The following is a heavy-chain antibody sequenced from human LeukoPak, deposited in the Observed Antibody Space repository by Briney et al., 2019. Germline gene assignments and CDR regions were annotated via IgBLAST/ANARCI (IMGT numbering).Heavy chain of an antibody. CDR3: AKLVVLELPPLGAFDI. J-gene: IGHJ3*02. D-gene: IGHD2-8*02. Sequence: PGGSLRLSCAASGFTFSSYGMHWVRQAPGKGLEWVAFIRYDGSNKYYADSVKGRFTISRDNSKNTLYLQMNSLRAEDTAVYYCAKLVVLELPPLGAFDIWGQGTMVTVSS. V-gene: IGHV3-30*02. CDR1: GFTFSSYG. CDR2: IRYDGSNK.